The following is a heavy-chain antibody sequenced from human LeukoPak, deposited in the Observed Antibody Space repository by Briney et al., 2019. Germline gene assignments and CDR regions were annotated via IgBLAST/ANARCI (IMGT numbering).Heavy chain of an antibody. J-gene: IGHJ4*02. CDR1: GYTCTGYY. V-gene: IGHV1-2*02. CDR3: ARGAFLEWPHFDY. D-gene: IGHD3-3*02. Sequence: ASVKVSCKASGYTCTGYYMHWVRQAPGQGLEWMGWINPNSGGTNYAQKFQGRVTMTRDTSISTAYMELSRLRSDDTAVYYCARGAFLEWPHFDYWGQGTLVTVSS. CDR2: INPNSGGT.